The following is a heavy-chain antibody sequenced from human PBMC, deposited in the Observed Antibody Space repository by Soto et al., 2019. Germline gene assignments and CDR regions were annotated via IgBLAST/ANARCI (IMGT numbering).Heavy chain of an antibody. CDR1: GFTVSNYA. CDR2: ISGSGGSS. D-gene: IGHD2-2*01. J-gene: IGHJ4*02. V-gene: IGHV3-23*01. CDR3: AKKSTDSSGYSDY. Sequence: EVQLLESGGGLVQPGGSRRLSCATSGFTVSNYAMSWVRQAPGKGLEWVSGISGSGGSSYYADSVKGRFTISRDNSKKTLNLQMDILRAEDTAVYYCAKKSTDSSGYSDYWGQGTVVTVSS.